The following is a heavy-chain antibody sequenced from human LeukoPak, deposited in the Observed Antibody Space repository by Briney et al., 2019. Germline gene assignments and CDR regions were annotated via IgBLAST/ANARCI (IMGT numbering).Heavy chain of an antibody. CDR2: VFHTGTT. D-gene: IGHD1-1*01. CDR3: ARRTLYGNFVRWFDH. V-gene: IGHV4-59*01. J-gene: IGHJ5*02. CDR1: GGSIGAYF. Sequence: PSETLSLTCTVSGGSIGAYFWSWIRQPPGKELEWIGNVFHTGTTNYNPSLKSRVTISVDTSKNQFSLKVSSVTAADTAVYYCARRTLYGNFVRWFDHWGQGALVTVSS.